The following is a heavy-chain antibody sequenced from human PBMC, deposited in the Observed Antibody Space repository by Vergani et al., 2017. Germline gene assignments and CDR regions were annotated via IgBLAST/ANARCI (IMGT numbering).Heavy chain of an antibody. CDR1: FDSIRNLY. CDR3: ARDVLPWDGHYFEY. Sequence: QVKLQESGPGLVKPSETLSLTCSVSFDSIRNLYCNWIRQPPGKGLEWIGSIHYSENTNYNPSLKTRVTISVDTSKNQFSLTLTSVTAADTAVYYCARDVLPWDGHYFEYWGQGTLVTVSS. CDR2: IHYSENT. J-gene: IGHJ4*02. V-gene: IGHV4-59*11. D-gene: IGHD1-26*01.